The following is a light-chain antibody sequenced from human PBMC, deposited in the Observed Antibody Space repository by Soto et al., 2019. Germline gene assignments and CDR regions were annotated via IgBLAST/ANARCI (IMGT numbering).Light chain of an antibody. CDR2: DAS. Sequence: SVLTQSPATLSLSPGESATLSCRASQSISTYLAWYQQKPGQAPRLLIYDASKRITGIPARFSGSGSGTDFTLTISSLEPEDFAVYYCQQRFNWPRTFGQGTKVDIK. CDR1: QSISTY. CDR3: QQRFNWPRT. J-gene: IGKJ1*01. V-gene: IGKV3-11*01.